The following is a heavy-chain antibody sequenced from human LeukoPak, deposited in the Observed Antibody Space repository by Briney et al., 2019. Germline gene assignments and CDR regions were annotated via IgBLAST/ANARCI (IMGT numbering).Heavy chain of an antibody. CDR2: IYYSGST. J-gene: IGHJ3*02. D-gene: IGHD3-22*01. Sequence: PSETLSLTCTVSGGSISSGDYYWSWIRQPPGKGLEWIGYIYYSGSTYYNPSLKSRVTISVDTSKNQFSLKLSSVTAADTAVYYCARSEGPTYYYDSSGYVTAFDIWGQGTMVTVSS. V-gene: IGHV4-30-4*02. CDR1: GGSISSGDYY. CDR3: ARSEGPTYYYDSSGYVTAFDI.